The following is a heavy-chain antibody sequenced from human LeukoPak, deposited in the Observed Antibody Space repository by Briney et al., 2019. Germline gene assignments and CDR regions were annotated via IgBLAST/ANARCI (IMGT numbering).Heavy chain of an antibody. CDR1: GFTFNNYA. CDR3: AKVSGGGLYYDGMDV. Sequence: GGSLRLSCAASGFTFNNYAMNWVRQAPGEGLEWVSVISGSGGTTYYADSVKGRFTISRDSSKNTLYLQMNSLRAEDTAVYYCAKVSGGGLYYDGMDVWGQGTTVTVSS. J-gene: IGHJ6*02. D-gene: IGHD1-14*01. CDR2: ISGSGGTT. V-gene: IGHV3-23*01.